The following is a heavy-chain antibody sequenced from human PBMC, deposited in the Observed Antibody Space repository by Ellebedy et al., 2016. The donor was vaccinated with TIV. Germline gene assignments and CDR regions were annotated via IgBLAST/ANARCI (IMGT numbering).Heavy chain of an antibody. CDR2: IYSGGAA. CDR1: GFTFSSYA. J-gene: IGHJ5*02. CDR3: ARNRDANGWYVDL. Sequence: GESLKISCAASGFTFSSYAMSWVRQAPGKGLEWVSTIYSGGAAYHGDSVKGRFTVSRDSSKNTVYFQMNSLRVEDTALYFCARNRDANGWYVDLWGQGTLVTVSS. D-gene: IGHD6-19*01. V-gene: IGHV3-23*05.